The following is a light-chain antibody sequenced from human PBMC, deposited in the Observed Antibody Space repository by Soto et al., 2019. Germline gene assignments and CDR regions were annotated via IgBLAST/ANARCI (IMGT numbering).Light chain of an antibody. J-gene: IGKJ1*01. Sequence: DIVMTQTPLSSPVTLGQPASISCRSSQSLVHSDGNTYLSWLQQRPGQPPRLLIHEISNRFPGVPDRFTGSGEGADFTLTISRVEAEDLGVYYCLQVTHFPWTLGQGTKVDIK. CDR3: LQVTHFPWT. CDR1: QSLVHSDGNTY. V-gene: IGKV2-24*01. CDR2: EIS.